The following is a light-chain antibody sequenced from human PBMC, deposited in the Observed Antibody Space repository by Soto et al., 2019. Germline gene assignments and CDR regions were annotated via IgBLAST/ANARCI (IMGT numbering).Light chain of an antibody. V-gene: IGLV2-8*01. CDR1: SSDVGGYNY. CDR2: EVS. J-gene: IGLJ1*01. Sequence: QSALAQPPSASGSPGQSVTISCTGTSSDVGGYNYVSWYQQHPGKAPKLMIYEVSKRPSGVPDRFSGSKSGNTASLTVSGLQAEDEADYYSSSYAGSDNVFRTGTKVTVL. CDR3: SSYAGSDNV.